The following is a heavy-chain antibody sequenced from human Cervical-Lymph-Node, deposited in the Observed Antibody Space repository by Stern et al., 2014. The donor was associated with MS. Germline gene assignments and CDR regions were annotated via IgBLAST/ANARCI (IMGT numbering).Heavy chain of an antibody. J-gene: IGHJ3*02. CDR2: IVVGSGNR. Sequence: QLLESGPEVKKPGTSVKVSCKASGFTFTSSAVQWVRQARGQRIEWIGWIVVGSGNRIYAQKFQERVTIIRDMSTSTAYMELSSLRSEDTAVYYCAAKRDYYDSSGTDAFDIWGQGTMVTVSS. D-gene: IGHD3-22*01. CDR3: AAKRDYYDSSGTDAFDI. CDR1: GFTFTSSA. V-gene: IGHV1-58*01.